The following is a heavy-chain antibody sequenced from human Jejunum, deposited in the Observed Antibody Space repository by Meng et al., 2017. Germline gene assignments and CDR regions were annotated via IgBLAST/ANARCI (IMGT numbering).Heavy chain of an antibody. D-gene: IGHD3-10*01. Sequence: GESLKISCAASGFTFSSPTMSWVRQAPGKGLEWVSAISGSGGSTYYADSVKGRFTISRDNSKNTLYLQMNSLRAEDTAVYYCAKDAISYNAYCFDSWGQGTLVTVSS. CDR3: AKDAISYNAYCFDS. CDR2: ISGSGGST. CDR1: GFTFSSPT. V-gene: IGHV3-23*01. J-gene: IGHJ4*02.